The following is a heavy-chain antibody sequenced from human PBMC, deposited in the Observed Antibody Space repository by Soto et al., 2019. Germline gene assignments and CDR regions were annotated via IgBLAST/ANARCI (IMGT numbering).Heavy chain of an antibody. Sequence: GGSLRLSCSAPGFRFSMYAMHWVRQAPGKGLEYVSGISSNEDSTYYADSVKGRVTISRDNSKSMLFLQMSSLRTEDTAVYYCVKSATIAAAATDYFDYWGQGTLVTVSS. CDR3: VKSATIAAAATDYFDY. CDR1: GFRFSMYA. D-gene: IGHD6-25*01. J-gene: IGHJ4*02. V-gene: IGHV3-64D*06. CDR2: ISSNEDST.